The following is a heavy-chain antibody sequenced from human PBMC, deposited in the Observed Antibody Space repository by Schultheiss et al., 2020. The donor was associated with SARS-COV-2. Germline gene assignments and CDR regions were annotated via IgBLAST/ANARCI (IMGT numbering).Heavy chain of an antibody. Sequence: GGSLRLSCAASGFTFSSYAMHWVRQAPGKGLEWVAVISYDGSNKYYADSVKGRFTISRDNSKNTLYLLMSSLGAEDTAVYYCSREGGVVVAARGGMDVWGQGTTVTVSS. D-gene: IGHD2-15*01. CDR2: ISYDGSNK. CDR3: SREGGVVVAARGGMDV. V-gene: IGHV3-30-3*01. J-gene: IGHJ6*02. CDR1: GFTFSSYA.